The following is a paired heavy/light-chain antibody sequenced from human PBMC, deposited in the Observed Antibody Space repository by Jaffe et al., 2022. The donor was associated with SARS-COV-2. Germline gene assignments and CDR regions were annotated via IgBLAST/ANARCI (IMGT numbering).Heavy chain of an antibody. V-gene: IGHV3-30*04. D-gene: IGHD6-19*01. J-gene: IGHJ5*02. Sequence: QVQLVESGGGVVQPGRSLRLSCEASGFILSSYAMHWVRQAPGKGLEWVAVISYDGSKKYYADSVKGRFTISRDNSKNTLYLQMNSLRDEDTAVYYCASPRGYINGWLEKSGFDPWGQGTLVTVSS. CDR2: ISYDGSKK. CDR3: ASPRGYINGWLEKSGFDP. CDR1: GFILSSYA.
Light chain of an antibody. CDR1: QDISNY. V-gene: IGKV1-33*01. J-gene: IGKJ5*01. CDR3: QQYDDLPIT. CDR2: DAS. Sequence: DIQMTQSPSSLSASVGDRVTITCQASQDISNYLNWYQQKPGKAPKLLIYDASNLETGVPSRFSGSGSGTDFTFTISSLQPEDIATYYCQQYDDLPITFGQGTRLDIK.